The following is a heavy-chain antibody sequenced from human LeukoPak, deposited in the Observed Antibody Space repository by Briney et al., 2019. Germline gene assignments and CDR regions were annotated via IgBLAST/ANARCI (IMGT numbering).Heavy chain of an antibody. J-gene: IGHJ4*02. CDR1: GGSFSGYY. V-gene: IGHV4-34*01. CDR3: ARGRSEYYYAGSGCDYGDY. Sequence: TSETLSLTCAVHGGSFSGYYWSWIRPPPGKGLEWIGEINHSGSTTYNPYPKRRVTISVQTSKNQFPLKLSSATAAATAVYFCARGRSEYYYAGSGCDYGDYWGQGTRVTVSA. D-gene: IGHD3-22*01. CDR2: INHSGST.